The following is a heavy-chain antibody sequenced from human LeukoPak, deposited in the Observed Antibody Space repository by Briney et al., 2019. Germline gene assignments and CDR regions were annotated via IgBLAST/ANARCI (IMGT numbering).Heavy chain of an antibody. D-gene: IGHD4-17*01. Sequence: GESLKISCKGFGYKFTSHWIGWVRQMPGKGLEWMGIIYPDDSDTGYSQSFQGQVTISADKSINTAYLQWSSLRASDTAIYYCARRGRTTVTTNWFDPWGQGTLVTVSS. CDR1: GYKFTSHW. V-gene: IGHV5-51*01. J-gene: IGHJ5*02. CDR3: ARRGRTTVTTNWFDP. CDR2: IYPDDSDT.